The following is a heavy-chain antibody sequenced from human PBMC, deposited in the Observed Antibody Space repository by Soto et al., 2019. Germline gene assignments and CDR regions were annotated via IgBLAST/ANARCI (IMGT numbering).Heavy chain of an antibody. Sequence: SETLSLTCAVYGGYFSDYSWIWIRQSPGKGLEWIGEINHRGQSNYKPSLKSRILISVDKSKNQVSLNLSSVTAADTAVYYCAKVSRITIFGGGWFDPWGQGTLVTVSS. CDR1: GGYFSDYS. D-gene: IGHD3-3*01. CDR3: AKVSRITIFGGGWFDP. V-gene: IGHV4-34*01. J-gene: IGHJ5*02. CDR2: INHRGQS.